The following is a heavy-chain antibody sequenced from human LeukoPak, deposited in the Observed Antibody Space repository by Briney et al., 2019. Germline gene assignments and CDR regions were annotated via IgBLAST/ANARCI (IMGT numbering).Heavy chain of an antibody. CDR3: AKDRRTMVRGVISGFDY. CDR2: ISGSGGST. J-gene: IGHJ4*02. V-gene: IGHV3-23*01. Sequence: GGSLRLSCAASVFTFSSYAMSWVRQAPGKGLEWVSAISGSGGSTYYADSVKGRFTISRDNSKNTLYLQMNSLRAEDTAVYYCAKDRRTMVRGVISGFDYWGQGTLVTVSS. CDR1: VFTFSSYA. D-gene: IGHD3-10*01.